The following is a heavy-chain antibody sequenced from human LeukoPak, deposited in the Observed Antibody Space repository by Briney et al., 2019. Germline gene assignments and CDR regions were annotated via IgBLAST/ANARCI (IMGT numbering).Heavy chain of an antibody. CDR2: ISGSGGST. Sequence: GGSLRLSCAASGFTFSSYAMSWVRQTPGRGLEWVAAISGSGGSTYYADSVKGRFTISRDNSKNTLYLQMNSLRAEDTAVYYCAKADDCGGDCYCDYWGQGTLVTVSS. CDR1: GFTFSSYA. CDR3: AKADDCGGDCYCDY. V-gene: IGHV3-23*01. J-gene: IGHJ4*02. D-gene: IGHD2-21*02.